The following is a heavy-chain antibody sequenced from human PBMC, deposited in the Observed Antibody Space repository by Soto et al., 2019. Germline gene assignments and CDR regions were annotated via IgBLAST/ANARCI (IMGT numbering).Heavy chain of an antibody. J-gene: IGHJ4*02. CDR1: GFSLSTSGVG. V-gene: IGHV2-5*02. D-gene: IGHD2-2*01. Sequence: ESGPTLVNPTQTLTLTCTFSGFSLSTSGVGVGWIRQPPGKALEWLALIYWDDDKRYSPSLKSRLTITKDTSKNQVVLTMTNIDPVDTATYYCAHSGSTSIFDYWGQGTLVTVSS. CDR2: IYWDDDK. CDR3: AHSGSTSIFDY.